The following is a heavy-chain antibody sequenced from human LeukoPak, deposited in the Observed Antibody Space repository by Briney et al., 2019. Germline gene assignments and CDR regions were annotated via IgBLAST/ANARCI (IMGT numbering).Heavy chain of an antibody. V-gene: IGHV4-34*01. D-gene: IGHD3-10*01. CDR2: INHSGST. Sequence: PSETLSLTCAVYGGSFSGYYWSWIRQPPGKGLEWIGGINHSGSTNYSPSLKSRVTISVDTSKNQFSLKLSSVTAADTAVYYCARNRAFNYYGSGSYSYYFDYWGQGTLVTVSS. J-gene: IGHJ4*02. CDR1: GGSFSGYY. CDR3: ARNRAFNYYGSGSYSYYFDY.